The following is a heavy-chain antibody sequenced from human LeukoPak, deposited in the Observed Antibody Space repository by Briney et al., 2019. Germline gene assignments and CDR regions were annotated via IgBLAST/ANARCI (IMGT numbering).Heavy chain of an antibody. CDR1: GYTFTSYA. CDR2: INAGNGNT. Sequence: ASVKVSCKASGYTFTSYAMHWVRQAPGQRLEWMGWINAGNGNTKYSQKFQGRVTITRDTSASTAYMELSSLRSEDTAVYYCASSPAYSSSWYSPYYFDYWGQGTLVTVSS. J-gene: IGHJ4*02. D-gene: IGHD6-13*01. V-gene: IGHV1-3*01. CDR3: ASSPAYSSSWYSPYYFDY.